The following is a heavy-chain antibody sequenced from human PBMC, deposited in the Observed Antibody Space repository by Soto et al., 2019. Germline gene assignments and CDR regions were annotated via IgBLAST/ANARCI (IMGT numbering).Heavy chain of an antibody. CDR3: ARAWRRYYDSSAYFSY. Sequence: QVQLQQWGAGLLKPSETLSLTCAVYGGSFSGYYWSWIRQPPGKGLEWIGEINHSGSTNYNPSLKSRVTISVDTSKNQFSRKLSSVTAADTAVYYCARAWRRYYDSSAYFSYWGQGTLVTVSS. V-gene: IGHV4-34*01. J-gene: IGHJ4*02. CDR2: INHSGST. D-gene: IGHD3-22*01. CDR1: GGSFSGYY.